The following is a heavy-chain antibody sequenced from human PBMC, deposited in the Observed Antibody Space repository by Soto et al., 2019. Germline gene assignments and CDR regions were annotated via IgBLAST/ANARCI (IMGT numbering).Heavy chain of an antibody. CDR3: AKDIAVAGPAYYDPVHDAFDI. Sequence: GGSLRLSCAASGFTFSSYAMSWVRQAPGKGLEWVSAISGSGGSTYYADSVKGRFTISRDNSKNTLYLQMNSLRAEDTAVYYCAKDIAVAGPAYYDPVHDAFDIWGQGTMVTVSS. CDR1: GFTFSSYA. CDR2: ISGSGGST. V-gene: IGHV3-23*01. J-gene: IGHJ3*02. D-gene: IGHD6-19*01.